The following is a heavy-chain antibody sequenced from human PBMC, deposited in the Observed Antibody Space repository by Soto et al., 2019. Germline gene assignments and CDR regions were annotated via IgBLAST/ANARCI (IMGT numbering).Heavy chain of an antibody. D-gene: IGHD3-22*01. Sequence: SETLSLTCTVSGGSISSVGYYWSWIRKHPGKGLEWIGYSYYSGSTYYNPSLKSRVTISVDTSKHQFSLTLSSVTAADTAVYYCARGQISGYHPFFDYGGQGTLVTVSS. CDR3: ARGQISGYHPFFDY. CDR1: GGSISSVGYY. V-gene: IGHV4-31*03. CDR2: SYYSGST. J-gene: IGHJ4*02.